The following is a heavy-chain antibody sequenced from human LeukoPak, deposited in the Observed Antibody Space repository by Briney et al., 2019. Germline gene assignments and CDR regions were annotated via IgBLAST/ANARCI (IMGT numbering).Heavy chain of an antibody. CDR3: ARDPRTYNFWSGYYPY. V-gene: IGHV3-7*01. Sequence: GGSLRLSCAASGFTFSSYWMSWVRQAPGKGLEWVANIKQDGSEKYYVDSVKGRFTISRDNAKNSLYLQMNSLRAEDTAVYYCARDPRTYNFWSGYYPYWGQGILVTVSS. CDR2: IKQDGSEK. D-gene: IGHD3-3*01. J-gene: IGHJ4*02. CDR1: GFTFSSYW.